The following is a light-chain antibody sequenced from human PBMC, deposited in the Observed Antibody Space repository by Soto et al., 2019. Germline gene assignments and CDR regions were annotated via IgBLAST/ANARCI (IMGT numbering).Light chain of an antibody. V-gene: IGKV3-20*01. CDR1: QSVSSNY. Sequence: EIVLTQPPGTLYSSPGQGATLSCRASQSVSSNYLAWYQQKPGQAHRLLIFGASNRASDIPDRFSGSGSGTDFTLTISRLEPEEFAVYYCQQYGSSPPYTFGQGTKLEIK. CDR2: GAS. J-gene: IGKJ2*01. CDR3: QQYGSSPPYT.